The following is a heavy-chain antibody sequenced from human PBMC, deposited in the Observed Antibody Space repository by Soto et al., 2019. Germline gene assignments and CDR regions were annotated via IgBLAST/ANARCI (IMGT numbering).Heavy chain of an antibody. J-gene: IGHJ4*02. CDR2: ISGSGDST. Sequence: EVQLLESGGGLVQPGGSLRLSCVASGFTFSRYAMSWVRQAPGKGLEWVSAISGSGDSTYYADSVKGRFTISRDNSKNTLYLQMNSLRAEDTAVYYCAKEGIVATIASLYYFDYWGQGTLVTVSS. D-gene: IGHD5-12*01. CDR3: AKEGIVATIASLYYFDY. CDR1: GFTFSRYA. V-gene: IGHV3-23*01.